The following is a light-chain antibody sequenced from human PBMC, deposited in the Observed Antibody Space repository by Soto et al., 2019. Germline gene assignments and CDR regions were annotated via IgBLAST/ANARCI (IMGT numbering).Light chain of an antibody. V-gene: IGLV2-8*01. J-gene: IGLJ1*01. CDR2: GVN. CDR3: TSYAGGNNV. CDR1: SSDVGGYNY. Sequence: QSALTQPPSASGSPGQSVTISCTGTSSDVGGYNYVSWYQQHPGKVSKLMVYGVNKRPSGVPDRFSGSKSGNTASLTVSGLQAEDEADYYCTSYAGGNNVFGTGTKLTVL.